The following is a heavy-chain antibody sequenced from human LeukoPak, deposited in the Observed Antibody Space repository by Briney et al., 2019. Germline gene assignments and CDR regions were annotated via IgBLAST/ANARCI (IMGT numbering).Heavy chain of an antibody. D-gene: IGHD3-22*01. CDR3: ATRTESSGGYRGYFDS. CDR1: GGSIRSYY. CDR2: MHYSGTT. V-gene: IGHV4-59*12. J-gene: IGHJ4*02. Sequence: AETLSLTCTVSGGSIRSYYWNWVRQPPGKGLEVIGYMHYSGTTKYNPSLKSRVHISVDTSKNHFSLKLISVTAADTAVYFCATRTESSGGYRGYFDSWGQGALVTVSS.